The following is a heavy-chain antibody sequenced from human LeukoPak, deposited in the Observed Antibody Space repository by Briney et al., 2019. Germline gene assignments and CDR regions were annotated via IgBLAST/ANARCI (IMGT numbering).Heavy chain of an antibody. Sequence: SETLSLTCTVSGGSVSSGSYYWSWIRQPPGKGLEWIGYIYYSGSTNYNPSLKSRVTISVDTSKNQFSLKLSSVTAADTAVHYCARRTEYNWFDPWGQGTLVTVSS. CDR2: IYYSGST. CDR3: ARRTEYNWFDP. D-gene: IGHD3-10*01. V-gene: IGHV4-61*01. J-gene: IGHJ5*02. CDR1: GGSVSSGSYY.